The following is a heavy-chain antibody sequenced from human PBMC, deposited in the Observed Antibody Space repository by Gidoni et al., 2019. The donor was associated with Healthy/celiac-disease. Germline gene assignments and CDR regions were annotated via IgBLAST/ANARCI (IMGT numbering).Heavy chain of an antibody. V-gene: IGHV3-30*03. D-gene: IGHD3-10*01. CDR1: GFTFVSYG. J-gene: IGHJ3*02. Sequence: QVRLVESGGVVVQPGRVVRISCAASGFTFVSYGMPWVRQAPGKVLEWGAVRSYDVSNKYYADSVKRRFTISRDNSKNTLYLQMNSLSAEDTAVYYCATSSWTITMVRGVITDAFDIWGQGTMVTVSS. CDR3: ATSSWTITMVRGVITDAFDI. CDR2: RSYDVSNK.